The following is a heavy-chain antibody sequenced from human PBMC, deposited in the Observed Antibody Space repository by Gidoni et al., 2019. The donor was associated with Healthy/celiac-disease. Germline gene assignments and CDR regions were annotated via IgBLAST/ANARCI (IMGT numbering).Heavy chain of an antibody. Sequence: QVQLVQSGAEVKKPGSSVKVSCKASGGTFSSYTISWVRQAPGQGLEWMGRIIPILGIANYAQKCQGRVTITADKSTSTAYMELSSLRSEDTAVYYCARDRGGYCSGGSCSLPAWIQLWGWGQGTLVTVSS. V-gene: IGHV1-69*08. CDR3: ARDRGGYCSGGSCSLPAWIQLWG. D-gene: IGHD2-15*01. J-gene: IGHJ4*02. CDR1: GGTFSSYT. CDR2: IIPILGIA.